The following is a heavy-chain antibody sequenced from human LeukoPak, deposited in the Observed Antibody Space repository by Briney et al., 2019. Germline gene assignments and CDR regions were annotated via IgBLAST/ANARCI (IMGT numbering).Heavy chain of an antibody. V-gene: IGHV4-4*07. CDR1: GDSISTYY. CDR2: IYTSGST. Sequence: PSETLSLTCTVSGDSISTYYWGWIRQPAGKGLEWIGRIYTSGSTNYNPSLKSRVTMSVDTSKNQFSLKLSSVTAADTAVYYCARVYCSSTSCLLPYWYFDLWGRGTLVTVSS. J-gene: IGHJ2*01. D-gene: IGHD2-2*01. CDR3: ARVYCSSTSCLLPYWYFDL.